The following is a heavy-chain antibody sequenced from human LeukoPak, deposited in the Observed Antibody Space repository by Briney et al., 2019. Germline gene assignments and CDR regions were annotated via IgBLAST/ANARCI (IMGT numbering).Heavy chain of an antibody. D-gene: IGHD3-10*01. CDR3: ARSASMVRGVIIPSSYYYYGMDV. V-gene: IGHV1-2*02. Sequence: ASVMVSCKASGYTFTGYYMHWVRQAPGQGLEWMGWINPNSGGTNYAQKFQGRVTMTRDTSISTAYMELSRLRSDDTAVYYCARSASMVRGVIIPSSYYYYGMDVWGQGTTVTVSS. CDR1: GYTFTGYY. CDR2: INPNSGGT. J-gene: IGHJ6*02.